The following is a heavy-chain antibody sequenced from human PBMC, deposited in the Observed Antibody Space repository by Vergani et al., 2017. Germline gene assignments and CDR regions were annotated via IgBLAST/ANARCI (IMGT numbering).Heavy chain of an antibody. D-gene: IGHD2-2*02. CDR2: ISFDGTNE. CDR3: VRGRGLCAGVRGYTEAWDY. V-gene: IGHV3-30-3*01. J-gene: IGHJ4*02. Sequence: QVQLVESGGGVVQPGTSLRLSCVVSGFALNRHAMYWVRQAPGKGLEGVVGISFDGTNEYYPDLVKGRFTISRDIAKNTLYLQVRSLRLEDPGVYHCVRGRGLCAGVRGYTEAWDYWGQGTPVAVSS. CDR1: GFALNRHA.